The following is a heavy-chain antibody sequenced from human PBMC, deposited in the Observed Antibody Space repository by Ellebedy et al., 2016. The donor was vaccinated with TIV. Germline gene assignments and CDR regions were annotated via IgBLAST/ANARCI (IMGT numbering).Heavy chain of an antibody. J-gene: IGHJ6*02. CDR2: IYYSGRT. D-gene: IGHD4-17*01. CDR3: TRQKPNYGDYYGMDV. Sequence: SETLSLTCTVPGVSISSVDYYWTCLRQHTGKGLEWIGHIYYSGRTSYNPSLQSRLTISLDTSKNQFSLKLSSVTAEDTAVYYCTRQKPNYGDYYGMDVWGQGTTVTVSS. V-gene: IGHV4-31*03. CDR1: GVSISSVDYY.